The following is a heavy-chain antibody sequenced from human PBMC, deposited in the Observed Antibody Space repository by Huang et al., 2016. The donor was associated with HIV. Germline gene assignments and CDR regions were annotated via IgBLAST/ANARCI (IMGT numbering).Heavy chain of an antibody. J-gene: IGHJ4*02. CDR2: INPSGAST. CDR3: ARALLLFGLGSPLDF. Sequence: QVQLVQSGAEVKKPGASVKISCKASGYTFTTYHMHWVRQAPGQGLEWMGMINPSGASTRYAQTFKGRVTMTSDTSTSTVYMELSSLTPEDTAVYYCARALLLFGLGSPLDFWGQGSLVTVSS. V-gene: IGHV1-46*01. D-gene: IGHD3-10*01. CDR1: GYTFTTYH.